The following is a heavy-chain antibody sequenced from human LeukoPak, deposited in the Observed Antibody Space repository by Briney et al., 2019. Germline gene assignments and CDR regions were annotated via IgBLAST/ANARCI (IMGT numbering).Heavy chain of an antibody. CDR2: IYYSGST. D-gene: IGHD6-19*01. CDR1: GGSISSSSYY. J-gene: IGHJ6*03. V-gene: IGHV4-39*01. CDR3: ARHIVGSGRYSGYYYMDV. Sequence: SETLSLTCTVSGGSISSSSYYWGWIRQPPGKGLEWIGSIYYSGSTYYNPSLKSRVTISVDTSKNQFSLKLSSVTAADTAVYYCARHIVGSGRYSGYYYMDVWGKGTTVTISS.